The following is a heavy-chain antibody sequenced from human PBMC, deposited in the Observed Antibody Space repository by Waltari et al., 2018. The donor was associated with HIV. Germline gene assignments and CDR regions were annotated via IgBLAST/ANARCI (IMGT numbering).Heavy chain of an antibody. CDR3: AKVHGHFDWLLEDDY. Sequence: AASGFTFSSYGMHWVRQAPGKGLEWVAFIRYDGSNKYYADSVKGRFTISRDNSKNTLYLQMNSLRAEDTAVYYCAKVHGHFDWLLEDDYWGQGTLVTVSS. J-gene: IGHJ4*02. CDR1: GFTFSSYG. D-gene: IGHD3-9*01. CDR2: IRYDGSNK. V-gene: IGHV3-30*02.